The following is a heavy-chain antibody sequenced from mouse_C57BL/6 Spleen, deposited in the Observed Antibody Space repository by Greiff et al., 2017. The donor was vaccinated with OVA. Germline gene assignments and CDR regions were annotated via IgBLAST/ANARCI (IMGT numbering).Heavy chain of an antibody. Sequence: EVQLQESVAELVRPGASVKLSCTASGFNIKNTYLHWVKQRPEQGLEWIGRIDPANGNTKYAPKVQGKATITADTASNTAYLQLSSLTSEDTAIYYCSRGDGSPHMDDWGQGTSVTVSS. D-gene: IGHD1-1*01. J-gene: IGHJ4*01. V-gene: IGHV14-3*01. CDR1: GFNIKNTY. CDR3: SRGDGSPHMDD. CDR2: IDPANGNT.